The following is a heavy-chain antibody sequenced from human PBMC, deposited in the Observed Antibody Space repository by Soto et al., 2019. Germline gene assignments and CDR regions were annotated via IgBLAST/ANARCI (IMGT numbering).Heavy chain of an antibody. D-gene: IGHD5-18*01. J-gene: IGHJ6*02. V-gene: IGHV1-69*13. Sequence: SMKVSCKASGGTFSSYAISWVRQAPGQGLEWMGGIIPIFGTANYAQKFQGRVTITADESTSTAYMELSSLRSEDTAVYYCARLGYVDTAMVDISMEDVWGQGTTVTAP. CDR3: ARLGYVDTAMVDISMEDV. CDR2: IIPIFGTA. CDR1: GGTFSSYA.